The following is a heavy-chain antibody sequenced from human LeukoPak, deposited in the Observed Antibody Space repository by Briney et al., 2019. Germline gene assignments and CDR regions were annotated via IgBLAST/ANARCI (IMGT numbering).Heavy chain of an antibody. J-gene: IGHJ6*04. CDR2: INHSGST. D-gene: IGHD6-13*01. CDR1: GGSFSGYY. Sequence: SETLSLTCAVYGGSFSGYYWSWIRQPPGKGLECIGEINHSGSTNYNPSLKSRVTISVDTSKNQFSLKLSSVTAADTAVYYCARFVLIAAAGDLALDVWGKGTTVTVSS. V-gene: IGHV4-34*01. CDR3: ARFVLIAAAGDLALDV.